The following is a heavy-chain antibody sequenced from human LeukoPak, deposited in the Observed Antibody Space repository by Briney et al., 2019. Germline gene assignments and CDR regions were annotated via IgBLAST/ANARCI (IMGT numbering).Heavy chain of an antibody. CDR1: GYTFTSYD. D-gene: IGHD1-26*01. Sequence: ASVKVSCRASGYTFTSYDINWVRQATGQGLEWMGWMNPNSGNTGYAQKFQGRVTITRNTSMSTAYMELSSLRSEDTAVYYCVRGGGSYYIPYYFDYWGQGTLVTVSS. J-gene: IGHJ4*02. CDR3: VRGGGSYYIPYYFDY. V-gene: IGHV1-8*03. CDR2: MNPNSGNT.